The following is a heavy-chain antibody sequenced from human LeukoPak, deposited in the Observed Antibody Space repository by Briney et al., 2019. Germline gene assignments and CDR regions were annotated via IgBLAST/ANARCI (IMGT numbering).Heavy chain of an antibody. J-gene: IGHJ4*02. CDR1: GGSFSGYY. Sequence: PSETLSLTCAVYGGSFSGYYWSWIRQPPGKGLEWSGEINHSGSTNYNPSLKSRVTISVDTSKNQFSLKLSYVTAADTAVYYCARLFTVTDDYWGQGTLVTVSS. D-gene: IGHD4-17*01. V-gene: IGHV4-34*01. CDR2: INHSGST. CDR3: ARLFTVTDDY.